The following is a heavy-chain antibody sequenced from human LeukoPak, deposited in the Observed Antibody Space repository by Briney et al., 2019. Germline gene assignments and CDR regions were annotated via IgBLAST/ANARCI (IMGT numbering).Heavy chain of an antibody. Sequence: PGGSLRLSCAASGFTFSSYAMHWVRQAPGKGLEWVAVISYDGSNKYYADSVKGRFTISRDNSKNTLYLQMNSLRAEDTAVYYCARDPSRGEGGHIFDYWGQGTLVTVSS. J-gene: IGHJ4*02. CDR1: GFTFSSYA. D-gene: IGHD3-22*01. CDR3: ARDPSRGEGGHIFDY. CDR2: ISYDGSNK. V-gene: IGHV3-30*04.